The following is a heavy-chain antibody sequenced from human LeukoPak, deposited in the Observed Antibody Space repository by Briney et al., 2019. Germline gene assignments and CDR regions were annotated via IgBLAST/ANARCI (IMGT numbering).Heavy chain of an antibody. CDR3: ARPVYGDYTFFDY. CDR2: ISYDGSNK. Sequence: GGSLRLSCAASGFTFSSYAMHWVRQAPGKGLEWVAVISYDGSNKYYADSVKGRFTISRDNSKNTLYLQMDSLRAEDTAVYYCARPVYGDYTFFDYWGQGTLVTVSS. D-gene: IGHD4-17*01. J-gene: IGHJ4*02. V-gene: IGHV3-30*04. CDR1: GFTFSSYA.